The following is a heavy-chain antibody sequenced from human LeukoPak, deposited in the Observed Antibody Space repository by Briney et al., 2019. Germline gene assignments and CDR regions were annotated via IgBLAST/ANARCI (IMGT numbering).Heavy chain of an antibody. Sequence: PGRSLRLSCAASGFTFNSYGMHWVRQAPGKGLEWVAVIPYDGSNKYYADSVKGRFTISRDNSKNTLYLQMNGLRAEDTAVYYCAKDRNAVTTRIPAYWSQGTLVTVSS. CDR2: IPYDGSNK. CDR1: GFTFNSYG. D-gene: IGHD4-17*01. J-gene: IGHJ4*02. CDR3: AKDRNAVTTRIPAY. V-gene: IGHV3-30*18.